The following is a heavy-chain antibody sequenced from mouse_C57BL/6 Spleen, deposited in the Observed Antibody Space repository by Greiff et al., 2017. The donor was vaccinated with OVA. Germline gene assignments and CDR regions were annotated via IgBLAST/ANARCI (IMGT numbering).Heavy chain of an antibody. V-gene: IGHV1-18*01. CDR1: GYTFTDYN. D-gene: IGHD4-1*02. CDR3: ARPTTGTRGYWYFDV. Sequence: EVQLQQSGPELVKPGASVKIPCKASGYTFTDYNMDWVKQSHGKSLEWIGDINPNHGGTIYNQKFKGKATLTVDKSSSTAYMELRSLTSEDTAVYYCARPTTGTRGYWYFDVWGTGTTVTVSS. J-gene: IGHJ1*03. CDR2: INPNHGGT.